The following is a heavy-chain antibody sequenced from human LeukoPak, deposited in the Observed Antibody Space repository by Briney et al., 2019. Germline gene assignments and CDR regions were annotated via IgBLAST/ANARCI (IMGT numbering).Heavy chain of an antibody. CDR3: ARQNCTLTSCYDYYHYHMDV. V-gene: IGHV3-48*01. CDR1: GFTFSSYS. Sequence: GGSLRLSCAASGFTFSSYSMNWVRQAPGKGLEWVSYISSSSSTIYYADSVKGRFTISRDNAKNSLYLQMNSLRAEDTAVYYCARQNCTLTSCYDYYHYHMDVWGKGTAVTISS. D-gene: IGHD2-2*01. CDR2: ISSSSSTI. J-gene: IGHJ6*03.